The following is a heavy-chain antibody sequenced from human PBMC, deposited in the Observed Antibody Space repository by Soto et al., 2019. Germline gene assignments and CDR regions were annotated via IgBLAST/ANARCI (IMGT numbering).Heavy chain of an antibody. J-gene: IGHJ2*01. V-gene: IGHV1-3*05. CDR2: INAGNGNT. CDR3: AGAPSWWYFDL. CDR1: GYTFTSYA. Sequence: QVQLVQSGAEEKKPGASVKVSCKASGYTFTSYAMHWVRQAPGQRLEWMGWINAGNGNTKYSQKFQGRVTITRDTSASTAYRELSSLRSEDTAVYYCAGAPSWWYFDLWGRGTLVTVSS.